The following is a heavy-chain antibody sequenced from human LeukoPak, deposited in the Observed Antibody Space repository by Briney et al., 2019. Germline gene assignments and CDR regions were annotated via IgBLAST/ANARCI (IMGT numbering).Heavy chain of an antibody. Sequence: GASVKVSCKASGYTFANYYIHLVRQAPGQGLEWMGLINPSGGSTNYAQKFQDRVTMTRDTSISTAYMELTSLRSDDTAVYYCAKEESAVPNWFDPWGQGTLVTVSS. V-gene: IGHV1-2*02. J-gene: IGHJ5*02. CDR3: AKEESAVPNWFDP. CDR1: GYTFANYY. CDR2: INPSGGST. D-gene: IGHD4-17*01.